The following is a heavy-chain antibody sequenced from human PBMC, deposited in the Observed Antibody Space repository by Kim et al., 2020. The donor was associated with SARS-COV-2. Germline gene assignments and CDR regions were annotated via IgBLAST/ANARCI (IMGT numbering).Heavy chain of an antibody. CDR3: ARGSSGSYHIFDY. D-gene: IGHD3-10*01. J-gene: IGHJ4*02. V-gene: IGHV4-34*01. Sequence: YNPSLKSRVTISVDTSKNQFSLKLSSVTAADTAVYYCARGSSGSYHIFDYWGQGTLVTVSS.